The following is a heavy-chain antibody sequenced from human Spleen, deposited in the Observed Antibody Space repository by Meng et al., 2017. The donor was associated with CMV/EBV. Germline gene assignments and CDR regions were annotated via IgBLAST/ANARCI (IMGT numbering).Heavy chain of an antibody. CDR2: IYPGDSDA. CDR1: GYSFANYL. D-gene: IGHD3-22*01. J-gene: IGHJ4*02. Sequence: GESLKISCKASGYSFANYLIGWVRQMPGKGLECMGIIYPGDSDATYRPSFEGQVTISVDKSISTAYLQWSSLKASDSAMYYCARLGYLGNYFDYWGQGTLVTVSS. V-gene: IGHV5-51*01. CDR3: ARLGYLGNYFDY.